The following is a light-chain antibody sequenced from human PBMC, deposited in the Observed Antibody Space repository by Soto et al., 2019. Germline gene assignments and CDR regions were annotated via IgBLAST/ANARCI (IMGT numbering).Light chain of an antibody. Sequence: QSALTQPASVSGSPGQSITISCTGTSSDVGGYNYVSWYQQHPGEVPKLLIYEVTTRPSGVSNRFSGSKSGNTASLTISGLQAEDEDDYYCSSYTSDITHVFGGGTKLTVL. CDR1: SSDVGGYNY. CDR2: EVT. CDR3: SSYTSDITHV. J-gene: IGLJ2*01. V-gene: IGLV2-14*01.